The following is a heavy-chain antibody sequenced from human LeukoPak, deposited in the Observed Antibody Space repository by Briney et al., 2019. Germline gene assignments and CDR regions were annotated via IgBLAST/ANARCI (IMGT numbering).Heavy chain of an antibody. CDR3: ARRADYGDRVMDV. CDR1: VGSICGSSYC. Sequence: SEGLSLTCVVSVGSICGSSYCWGWVRQPAGRWLEWIGSICYSGRIYYNPSLTSRVTMSVNTSKTQFSLKLSPVTAATTAVYYSARRADYGDRVMDVWGQGTTVTVSS. J-gene: IGHJ6*02. CDR2: ICYSGRI. V-gene: IGHV4-39*01. D-gene: IGHD4-17*01.